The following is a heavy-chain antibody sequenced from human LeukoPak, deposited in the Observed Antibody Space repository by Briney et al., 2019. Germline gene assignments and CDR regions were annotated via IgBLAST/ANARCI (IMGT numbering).Heavy chain of an antibody. D-gene: IGHD4-11*01. V-gene: IGHV1-69*13. CDR3: ARSTDYYYYMDV. J-gene: IGHJ6*03. Sequence: SVKVSCKASGGTFSSYAISWVRQAPGQGLEWMGGIIPIFGTANYAQKFQGRVTITADESTSTAYMELSSLRSEDTAVYYCARSTDYYYYMDVWGKGTTVTVSS. CDR2: IIPIFGTA. CDR1: GGTFSSYA.